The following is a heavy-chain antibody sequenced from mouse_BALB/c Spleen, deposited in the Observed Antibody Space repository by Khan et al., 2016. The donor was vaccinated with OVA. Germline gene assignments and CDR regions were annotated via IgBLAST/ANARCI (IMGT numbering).Heavy chain of an antibody. Sequence: EVQLVESGGGLVQPGGSLKLSCAASGFDFSSYWMSWVRQAPGKGLEWIGDINPDSSTINYTPSLKDKFIISRDNAKNTLYLQLSKVRDEDTALYYCARPYRYDGRGWFAYWGQGTLVTGSA. CDR3: ARPYRYDGRGWFAY. J-gene: IGHJ3*01. D-gene: IGHD2-14*01. CDR2: INPDSSTI. V-gene: IGHV4-1*02. CDR1: GFDFSSYW.